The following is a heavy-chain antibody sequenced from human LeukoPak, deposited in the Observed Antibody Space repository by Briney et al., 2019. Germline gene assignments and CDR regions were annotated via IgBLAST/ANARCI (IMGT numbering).Heavy chain of an antibody. CDR2: IIPDSGGT. CDR3: ARRSLVVVPATKPFDY. J-gene: IGHJ4*02. V-gene: IGHV1-2*02. D-gene: IGHD2-15*01. Sequence: ASVKVSCKASGYTFTDYYIHWVRQAPGQGLEWMGWIIPDSGGTNYAQNFQGRVTMTRDTSISTAYMELTRLRSDDTAVYYCARRSLVVVPATKPFDYWGQGTLVTVSA. CDR1: GYTFTDYY.